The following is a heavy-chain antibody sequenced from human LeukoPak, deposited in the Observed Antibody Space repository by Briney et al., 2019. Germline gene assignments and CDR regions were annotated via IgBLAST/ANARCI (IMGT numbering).Heavy chain of an antibody. D-gene: IGHD5-18*01. CDR3: AKGMRGYTYGSLDY. CDR2: ISGSGANT. J-gene: IGHJ4*02. Sequence: GGSLRLSCAASGFTFSSYAINWVRQGAGEGLEWVSGISGSGANTYYADSVKGRFTISRDNSKNTLYLQMNSLRVEDTAVYYCAKGMRGYTYGSLDYWGQGTLVTVSS. V-gene: IGHV3-23*01. CDR1: GFTFSSYA.